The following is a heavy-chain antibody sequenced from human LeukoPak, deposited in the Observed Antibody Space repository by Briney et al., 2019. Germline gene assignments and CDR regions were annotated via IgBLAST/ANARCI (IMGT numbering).Heavy chain of an antibody. Sequence: SETLSLTCTVSGGSISSHYWSWIWQPPGKGLEWIGYIYYSGSTNYNPSLKSRVTISVDTSKNQFSLKLSSVTAADTAVYYCARETTVTTFDYWGQGTPVTVSS. CDR3: ARETTVTTFDY. CDR1: GGSISSHY. D-gene: IGHD4-11*01. CDR2: IYYSGST. V-gene: IGHV4-59*11. J-gene: IGHJ4*02.